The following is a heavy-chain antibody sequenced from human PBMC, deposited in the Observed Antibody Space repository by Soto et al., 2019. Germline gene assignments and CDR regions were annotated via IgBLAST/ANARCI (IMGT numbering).Heavy chain of an antibody. D-gene: IGHD3-22*01. CDR3: AHQGYYYDKQPGAFDY. CDR2: IYWDDDK. V-gene: IGHV2-5*02. J-gene: IGHJ4*02. CDR1: GFSLSTSGVG. Sequence: QITLKESGPTLVKPTQTLTLTCTFSGFSLSTSGVGVGWIRQPPGKALEWLALIYWDDDKRYNPSLKSSHTNPHDTSKKLVVHTTTNMDPVDTGTYYRAHQGYYYDKQPGAFDYWGQGTLVTVSS.